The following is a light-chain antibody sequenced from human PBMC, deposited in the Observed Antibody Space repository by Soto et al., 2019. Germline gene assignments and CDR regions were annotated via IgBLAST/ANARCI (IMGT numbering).Light chain of an antibody. Sequence: ELVLPQSQATLSVSPGESATLSCRASQNVNIDLVWYQQKPGQAPKVLMFSASARETGIPARFSGGGSETEFTLTISSLQPEDSAVYYCQQYNTWTFTFGPGTKVDIK. V-gene: IGKV3D-15*01. CDR3: QQYNTWTFT. CDR1: QNVNID. CDR2: SAS. J-gene: IGKJ3*01.